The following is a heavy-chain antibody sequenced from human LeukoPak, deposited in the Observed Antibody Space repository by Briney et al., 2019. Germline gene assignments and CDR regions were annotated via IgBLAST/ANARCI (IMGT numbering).Heavy chain of an antibody. CDR2: ISGSGGST. Sequence: GGSLRLSCAASGFTFSSYALSWVGQAPGKGLEWVSAISGSGGSTYYADSVKGRFTISRDNSKNTLYLQMNSLRAEDTAVYYCAKDRLWFGELNNWFDPWGQGTLVTVSS. CDR1: GFTFSSYA. D-gene: IGHD3-10*01. J-gene: IGHJ5*02. V-gene: IGHV3-23*01. CDR3: AKDRLWFGELNNWFDP.